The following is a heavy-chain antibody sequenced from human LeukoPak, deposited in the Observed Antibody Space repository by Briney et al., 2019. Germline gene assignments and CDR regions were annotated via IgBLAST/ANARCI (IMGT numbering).Heavy chain of an antibody. V-gene: IGHV3-74*01. CDR1: GFTFSGYW. CDR3: VRGAVGTGVWFDP. CDR2: INPDGGIT. D-gene: IGHD1-26*01. J-gene: IGHJ5*02. Sequence: GGSLRLSCAVSGFTFSGYWMHWVRQAPGKGLEWVSRINPDGGITNYADSVKGRFTISGDNAENTVHLQMNSLRGNHTAVYYCVRGAVGTGVWFDPWGQGTLVTVSS.